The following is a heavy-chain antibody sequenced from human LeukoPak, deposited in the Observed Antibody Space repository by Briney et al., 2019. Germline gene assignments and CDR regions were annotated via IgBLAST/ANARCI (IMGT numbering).Heavy chain of an antibody. Sequence: ASVNVSCKASGYTFTGYYLHWVRQATGQGLEWMGWMNPNSGNTGYAQKFQGRVTITRNTSISTAYMELSSLRSEDTAVYYCARGPAYYDFWSGYYYYYYMDVWGKGTTVTVSS. CDR3: ARGPAYYDFWSGYYYYYYMDV. V-gene: IGHV1-8*03. CDR1: GYTFTGYY. D-gene: IGHD3-3*01. J-gene: IGHJ6*03. CDR2: MNPNSGNT.